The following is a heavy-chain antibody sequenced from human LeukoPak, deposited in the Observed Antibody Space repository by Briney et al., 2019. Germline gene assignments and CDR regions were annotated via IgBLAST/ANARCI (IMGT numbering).Heavy chain of an antibody. CDR2: ISSSSSYI. D-gene: IGHD2-2*01. J-gene: IGHJ6*02. Sequence: GGSLRLSCAASGFTFSSYSMNWVRQAPGKGLEWVSSISSSSSYIYYADSVKGRFTISRDNAKNSLYLQMNSLRAEDTAVYYCAKDGRCSSTSCYGGIRYGMDVWGQGTTVTVSS. CDR1: GFTFSSYS. V-gene: IGHV3-21*04. CDR3: AKDGRCSSTSCYGGIRYGMDV.